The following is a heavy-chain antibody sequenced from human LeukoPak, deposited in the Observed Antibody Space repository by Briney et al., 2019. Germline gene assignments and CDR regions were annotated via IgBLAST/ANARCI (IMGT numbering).Heavy chain of an antibody. Sequence: SETLSLTCTVSGGSISSSSYYWGWIRQPPGKGLEWIGSIYYSGSTYYNPSLKSRVTISVDTSKNQFSLKLSSVTAADTAVYYCTSPLRGEYYDSSGYYYFWGQGTLVTVSS. J-gene: IGHJ4*02. CDR3: TSPLRGEYYDSSGYYYF. D-gene: IGHD3-22*01. CDR1: GGSISSSSYY. V-gene: IGHV4-39*07. CDR2: IYYSGST.